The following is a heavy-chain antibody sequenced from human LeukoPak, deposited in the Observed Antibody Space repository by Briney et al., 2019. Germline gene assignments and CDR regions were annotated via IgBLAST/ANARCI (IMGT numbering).Heavy chain of an antibody. V-gene: IGHV3-30-3*01. CDR1: GFTFSN. CDR2: IAYDGRNK. CDR3: ATQPCDSGSCYLGH. Sequence: PGGSLRLSCVASGFTFSNLHWVRQAPGKGLEWVAVIAYDGRNKFYADSLKGRFSISRDNSMNTLYLQMNTLRTEDTAVYYCATQPCDSGSCYLGHWGQGTVVTLSS. J-gene: IGHJ4*02. D-gene: IGHD2-15*01.